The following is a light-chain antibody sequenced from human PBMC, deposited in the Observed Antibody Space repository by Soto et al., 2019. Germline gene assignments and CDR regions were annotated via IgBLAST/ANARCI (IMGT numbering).Light chain of an antibody. CDR3: SSYTSSSTYV. J-gene: IGLJ1*01. CDR2: EVS. V-gene: IGLV2-14*01. CDR1: SSDVGGFNY. Sequence: QSALTQTASVSGSPGPSITISCTGTSSDVGGFNYVSWYQHHPGKAPKLMIYEVSNRPSGVSNRFSGSKSGNTASLTISGLQAEDEADYYCSSYTSSSTYVFGTGTKVTVL.